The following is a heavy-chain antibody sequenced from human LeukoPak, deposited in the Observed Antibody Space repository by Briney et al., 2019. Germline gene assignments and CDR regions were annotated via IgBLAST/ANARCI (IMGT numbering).Heavy chain of an antibody. Sequence: ASVKVSCKASGYTFTSYGISWVRQAPGQGLEWMGWISVYNGNTNYAQKLQGRVTMTTDTSTSTAYMELRSLRSDDTAVYYCARDLGYCSGGSCYGFDYWGQGTLVTVSS. J-gene: IGHJ4*02. CDR1: GYTFTSYG. CDR2: ISVYNGNT. D-gene: IGHD2-15*01. V-gene: IGHV1-18*01. CDR3: ARDLGYCSGGSCYGFDY.